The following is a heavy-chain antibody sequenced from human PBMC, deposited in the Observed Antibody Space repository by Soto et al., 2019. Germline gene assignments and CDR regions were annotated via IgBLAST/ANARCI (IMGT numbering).Heavy chain of an antibody. CDR1: GFTFSAHH. V-gene: IGHV3-72*01. D-gene: IGHD3-10*01. J-gene: IGHJ6*02. CDR3: VRVGATVVRGINYYGVDV. Sequence: PGGSLRLSCAASGFTFSAHHMDWVRQAPGKGLEWVGRIRNPDNSYTTEYAPSVKGRFIISRDDSKSELYLQINSLESEDAAVYYCVRVGATVVRGINYYGVDVWGQGTTVTV. CDR2: IRNPDNSYTT.